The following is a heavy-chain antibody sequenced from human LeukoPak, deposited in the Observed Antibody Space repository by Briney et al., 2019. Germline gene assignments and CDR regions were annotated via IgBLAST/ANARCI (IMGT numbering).Heavy chain of an antibody. CDR1: GFTVSSNY. D-gene: IGHD3-3*01. CDR3: ASTVPLLEWFPRGAYYYYGMDV. CDR2: IYSGGST. Sequence: GGSLRLSCAASGFTVSSNYISWVRQAPGKGLEWVSVIYSGGSTYYADSVKGRFTISRDNSKNTLYLQMNSLRAEDTAVYYCASTVPLLEWFPRGAYYYYGMDVWGQGTTVTVSS. J-gene: IGHJ6*02. V-gene: IGHV3-53*01.